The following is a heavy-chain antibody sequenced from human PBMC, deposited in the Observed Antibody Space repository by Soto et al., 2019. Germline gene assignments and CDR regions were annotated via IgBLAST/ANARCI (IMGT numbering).Heavy chain of an antibody. CDR3: ARAPPLYCSGGSCYYYFDY. J-gene: IGHJ4*02. CDR1: GFTFSSYW. D-gene: IGHD2-15*01. V-gene: IGHV3-7*01. Sequence: GGSLRLSCAASGFTFSSYWMSWVRQAPGKGLEWVANIKQDGSEKYYVDSVKGRFTISRDNAKNSLYPQMNSLRAEDTAVYYCARAPPLYCSGGSCYYYFDYWGQGTLVTVSS. CDR2: IKQDGSEK.